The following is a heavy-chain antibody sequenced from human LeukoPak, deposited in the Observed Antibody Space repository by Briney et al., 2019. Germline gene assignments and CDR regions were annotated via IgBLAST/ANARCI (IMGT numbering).Heavy chain of an antibody. CDR1: GGTFSSYA. V-gene: IGHV1-69*13. CDR2: IIPIFGTA. J-gene: IGHJ3*02. CDR3: ARAGGCSSTSCYYLNDAFDI. D-gene: IGHD2-2*01. Sequence: GASVKVSCKASGGTFSSYAISWVRQAPGQGLEWMGGIIPIFGTANYAQKFQGRVTITADESTSTAYMELSSLRSEDTAVYYGARAGGCSSTSCYYLNDAFDIWGQGTMVTVSS.